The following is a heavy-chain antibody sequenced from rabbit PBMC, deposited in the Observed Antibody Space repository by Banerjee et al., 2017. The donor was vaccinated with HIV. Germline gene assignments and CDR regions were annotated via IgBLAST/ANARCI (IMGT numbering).Heavy chain of an antibody. J-gene: IGHJ6*01. Sequence: QSLEESGGDLVKPGASLTLTCTASGFSLSVSYWICWVRQAPGKGLEWIACIDAGDSGRAYYATWAKGRFTISKTSSTTVTLQMTSLTAADTATYFCARYYDTYADADLWGPGTLVTVS. CDR2: IDAGDSGRA. CDR3: ARYYDTYADADL. CDR1: GFSLSVSYW. D-gene: IGHD6-1*01. V-gene: IGHV1S40*01.